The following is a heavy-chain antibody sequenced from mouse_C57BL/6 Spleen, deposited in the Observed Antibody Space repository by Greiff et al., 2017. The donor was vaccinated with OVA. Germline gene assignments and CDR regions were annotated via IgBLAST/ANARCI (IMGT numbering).Heavy chain of an antibody. D-gene: IGHD1-1*01. CDR2: INPSNGGT. Sequence: VQLQQPGTELVKPGASVKLSCKASGYTFTSYGMHWVKQRPGQGLEWIGNINPSNGGTTYNEKFKSKATLTADKSSSTAYMELRSLTSEDSAVYTCARNGNTFYFAYWGQGTTLTVSA. CDR1: GYTFTSYG. CDR3: ARNGNTFYFAY. V-gene: IGHV1-53*01. J-gene: IGHJ2*01.